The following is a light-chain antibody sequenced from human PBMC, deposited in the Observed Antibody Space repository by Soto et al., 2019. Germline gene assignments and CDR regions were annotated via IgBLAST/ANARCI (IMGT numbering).Light chain of an antibody. CDR3: MQGTHWPWT. V-gene: IGKV2-30*02. CDR2: EVS. CDR1: QSLIHSDGSTY. J-gene: IGKJ1*01. Sequence: DVVMTQSPLSLPVTLGQPASISCTSSQSLIHSDGSTYLSWFQQRPGQSPRRLIYEVSDRDSGVPARFSGRGSGTDFTLKISRVEAEDVGVYYCMQGTHWPWTFGQGTEVEIK.